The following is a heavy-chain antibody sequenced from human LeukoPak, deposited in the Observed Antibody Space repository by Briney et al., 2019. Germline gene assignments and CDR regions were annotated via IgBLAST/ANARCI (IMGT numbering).Heavy chain of an antibody. CDR1: GGSISSYY. D-gene: IGHD5-12*01. Sequence: SETLSLTCTVSGGSISSYYWSWIRQPAGKGLEWIGRIYSSDSTKYNPSLKSRVTMSVDTSKNQFSLRLSSVTAADTAMYYCARVSGYDWESFYDYWGQGSLVTVSS. CDR3: ARVSGYDWESFYDY. V-gene: IGHV4-4*07. CDR2: IYSSDST. J-gene: IGHJ4*02.